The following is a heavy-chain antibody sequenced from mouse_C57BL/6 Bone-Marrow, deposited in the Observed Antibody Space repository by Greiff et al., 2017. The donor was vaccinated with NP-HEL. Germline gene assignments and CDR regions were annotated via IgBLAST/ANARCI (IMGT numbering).Heavy chain of an antibody. Sequence: VQLQQSGAELVRPGASVKLSCTASGFNIKDDYMHWVKQRPEQGLEWIGWSDPENGDTESASNFHGKATITADTSSNTAYLQHISLTSADTAVYYCTVLPVDGWGTGTTVTVSS. V-gene: IGHV14-4*01. D-gene: IGHD5-5*01. CDR3: TVLPVDG. CDR1: GFNIKDDY. J-gene: IGHJ1*03. CDR2: SDPENGDT.